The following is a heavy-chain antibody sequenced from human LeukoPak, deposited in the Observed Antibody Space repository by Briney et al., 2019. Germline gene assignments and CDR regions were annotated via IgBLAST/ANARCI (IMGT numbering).Heavy chain of an antibody. CDR1: GFTFRDSA. V-gene: IGHV3-23*01. J-gene: IGHJ3*01. D-gene: IGHD3-16*02. CDR2: ISYSGGNA. Sequence: PGGSLRLSCAASGFTFRDSAMTWVRHVPGKGLEWGSLISYSGGNAYYADSVKGRFTISRDNSENTLSLQMNSLRVEDTARYYCAKDIQLSTWGLGTMVTVSS. CDR3: AKDIQLST.